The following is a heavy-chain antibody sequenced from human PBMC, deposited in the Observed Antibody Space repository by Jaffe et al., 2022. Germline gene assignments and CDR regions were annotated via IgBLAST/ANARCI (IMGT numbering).Heavy chain of an antibody. CDR3: STDYSSLAATREY. V-gene: IGHV3-15*01. J-gene: IGHJ4*02. D-gene: IGHD5-12*01. CDR2: IKSETDGGAT. CDR1: GFTFSAAW. Sequence: EVQLVESGGGLVKPGGSLRLSCAASGFTFSAAWMTWVRQAPGKGLQWVGRIKSETDGGATEYAAVVKGRFTVSRDDSRNTLFLQMNSLKTEDTAVYYCSTDYSSLAATREYWGQGTRVTVSS.